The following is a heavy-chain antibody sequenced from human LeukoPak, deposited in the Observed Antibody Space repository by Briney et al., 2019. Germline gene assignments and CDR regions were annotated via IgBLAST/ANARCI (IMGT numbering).Heavy chain of an antibody. CDR2: ISSSGSTI. CDR1: GFTVSDYY. CDR3: AGGYYDFWSGYRYNWFDP. Sequence: PGVSLRLSCAASGFTVSDYYMSWIRQAPGKGLEWVSYISSSGSTIYYADSVKGRFTISRDNAKNSLYLQMNSLRAEDTAVYYCAGGYYDFWSGYRYNWFDPWGQGTLVTVSS. D-gene: IGHD3-3*01. J-gene: IGHJ5*02. V-gene: IGHV3-11*01.